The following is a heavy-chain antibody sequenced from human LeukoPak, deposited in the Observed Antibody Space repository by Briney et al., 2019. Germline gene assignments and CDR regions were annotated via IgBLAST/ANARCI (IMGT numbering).Heavy chain of an antibody. J-gene: IGHJ4*02. D-gene: IGHD2-15*01. CDR1: GYTFTSYA. CDR3: AREGGSVSMVAFDY. CDR2: INTNIGNP. V-gene: IGHV7-4-1*02. Sequence: GASVKVSCKASGYTFTSYAMNWVRRAPGQGLEWMGWINTNIGNPTYAQGFTGRFVFSLDTSVSTAYLQISSLKAEDTAVYYCAREGGSVSMVAFDYWGQGALVIVSS.